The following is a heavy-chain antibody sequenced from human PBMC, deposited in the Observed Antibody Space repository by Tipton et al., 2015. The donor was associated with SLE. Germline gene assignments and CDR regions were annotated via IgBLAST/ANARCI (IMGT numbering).Heavy chain of an antibody. V-gene: IGHV4-59*01. J-gene: IGHJ4*02. CDR3: ARGQNRVAYFDY. D-gene: IGHD2/OR15-2a*01. CDR2: NYYSGST. Sequence: TLSLTCTVSGGSISSYYWSWIRQPPGKGLEWIGYNYYSGSTNYNPSLKSRVTISVDTSKNQFSLKLSSVTAADTAVYFCARGQNRVAYFDYWGQGTLVTVSS. CDR1: GGSISSYY.